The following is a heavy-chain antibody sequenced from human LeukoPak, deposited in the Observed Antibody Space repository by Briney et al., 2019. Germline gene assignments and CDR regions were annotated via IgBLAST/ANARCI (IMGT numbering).Heavy chain of an antibody. D-gene: IGHD2-21*02. CDR3: ARDRLAYCGGDCYNWFDP. CDR2: ISYSGST. Sequence: SETLSLTCTVSGGSVSSSSYYWGWVRQPPGKGLEWIGTISYSGSTNYNPSLKSRVTISVDTPKNQFSLKLSSVTAADTAVYYCARDRLAYCGGDCYNWFDPWGQGTLVTVSS. J-gene: IGHJ5*02. V-gene: IGHV4-39*07. CDR1: GGSVSSSSYY.